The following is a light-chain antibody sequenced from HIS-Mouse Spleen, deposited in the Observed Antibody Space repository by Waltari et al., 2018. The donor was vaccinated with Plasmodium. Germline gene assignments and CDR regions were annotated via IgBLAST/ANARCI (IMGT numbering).Light chain of an antibody. CDR2: EDS. Sequence: SYELTQPPSVSVSPGQTARITCSGDALPKKYAYWYQQKSGQAPGLVIYEDSKRPSGIPERFYGASSGTSATFTISGAQVDDEADYYCYSTDSSGNHRVFGGGTKLTVL. V-gene: IGLV3-10*01. CDR3: YSTDSSGNHRV. J-gene: IGLJ3*02. CDR1: ALPKKY.